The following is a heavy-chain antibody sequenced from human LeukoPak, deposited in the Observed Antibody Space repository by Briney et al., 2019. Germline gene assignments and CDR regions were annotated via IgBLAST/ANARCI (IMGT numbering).Heavy chain of an antibody. V-gene: IGHV3-23*01. D-gene: IGHD1-26*01. Sequence: GGSLRLSCAASGFTFSSYAMTWVRQAPGKGLEWVSVVSGSGTNTYYADSVKGRFTISRDNSKNTLYLQMNSLRAGDTAVYFCTRPLVSGSYCDAFDIWGQGTMVTVSS. CDR3: TRPLVSGSYCDAFDI. CDR1: GFTFSSYA. J-gene: IGHJ3*02. CDR2: VSGSGTNT.